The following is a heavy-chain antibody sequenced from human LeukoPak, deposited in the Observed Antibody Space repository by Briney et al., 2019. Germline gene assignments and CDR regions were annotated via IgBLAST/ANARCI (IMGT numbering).Heavy chain of an antibody. CDR3: ARDNTVVRGVQSGYYFYYAMDV. J-gene: IGHJ6*02. CDR1: GGTFTRYA. Sequence: ASVKVSFKSSGGTFTRYAISWVRQAPGQGLEWMGGIIPLFGATNYAQEFQGRVTISADESTSTAYMELSSLRSEDTAVFYCARDNTVVRGVQSGYYFYYAMDVWGQGTTVSVSS. D-gene: IGHD3-10*01. CDR2: IIPLFGAT. V-gene: IGHV1-69*13.